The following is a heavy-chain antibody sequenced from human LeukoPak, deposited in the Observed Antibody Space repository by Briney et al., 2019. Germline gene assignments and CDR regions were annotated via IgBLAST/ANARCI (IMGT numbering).Heavy chain of an antibody. J-gene: IGHJ3*02. V-gene: IGHV3-23*01. D-gene: IGHD6-6*01. CDR3: AKNRWAARIIIDAFDI. Sequence: GGSLRLSCAASGFTFSSYAMSWVRQAPGQGLEWVSSISGNGSSTYYAVSVQGRFTISRDNSKNTLYLQMNSLKVEDTAVYYCAKNRWAARIIIDAFDIWGQGTMVTVSS. CDR2: ISGNGSST. CDR1: GFTFSSYA.